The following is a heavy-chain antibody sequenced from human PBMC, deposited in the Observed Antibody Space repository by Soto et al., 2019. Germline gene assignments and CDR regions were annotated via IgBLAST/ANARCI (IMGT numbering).Heavy chain of an antibody. V-gene: IGHV4-59*01. CDR3: ARSPRVNVANFYWYFDL. CDR2: IYYSGST. CDR1: GGSISSYY. Sequence: QVQLQESGPGLVKPSETLSLTCTVSGGSISSYYWSWIRQPPGKGLEWIGYIYYSGSTNYNPSLKSRVTISVDTSKNQFSLKLSSVTAADTAVYYCARSPRVNVANFYWYFDLWGRGTLVTVSS. D-gene: IGHD1-1*01. J-gene: IGHJ2*01.